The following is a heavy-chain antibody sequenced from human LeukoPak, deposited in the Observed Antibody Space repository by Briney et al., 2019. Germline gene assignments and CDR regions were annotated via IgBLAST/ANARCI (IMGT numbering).Heavy chain of an antibody. CDR2: ISGSGGRT. D-gene: IGHD3-22*01. CDR1: GGSISSSN. V-gene: IGHV3-23*01. J-gene: IGHJ4*02. CDR3: AKDRYYDNSGNHFESEK. Sequence: ETLSLTCAVSGGSISSSNWWSWVRQAPGKGLDWVSAISGSGGRTSYADSVAGRFTVSRDNSRNTLYLQMNNLRAEDTALYYCAKDRYYDNSGNHFESEKWGQGTLVTVSS.